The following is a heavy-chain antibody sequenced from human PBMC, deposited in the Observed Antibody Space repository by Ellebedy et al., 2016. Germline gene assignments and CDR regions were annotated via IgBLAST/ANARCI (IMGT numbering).Heavy chain of an antibody. CDR2: INSGGTT. J-gene: IGHJ5*02. D-gene: IGHD3-16*01. CDR1: GGSISSTSYY. Sequence: SETLSLTCTVSGGSISSTSYYWGWTRQSPAKGLEWIGSINSGGTTYYNPSLKSRVTISVDTSKNHFSLKLTSVTAADTAVYYCATPFGIGGSNWFDPWGQGTLVTVSS. CDR3: ATPFGIGGSNWFDP. V-gene: IGHV4-39*02.